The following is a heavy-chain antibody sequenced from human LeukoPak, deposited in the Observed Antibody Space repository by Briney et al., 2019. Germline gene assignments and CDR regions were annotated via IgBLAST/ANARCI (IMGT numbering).Heavy chain of an antibody. V-gene: IGHV3-30-3*01. CDR2: ISYDGSNK. D-gene: IGHD2-15*01. CDR3: ARDRAIVVVVAAKVGLDAFDI. Sequence: GGSLRLSCAASGFTFSSYAMHWVRQAPGKGLEWVAVISYDGSNKYYADSVKGRFTISRDNSKNTLYLQMNSLRAEDTAVYYCARDRAIVVVVAAKVGLDAFDIWGQGTMVTVSS. J-gene: IGHJ3*02. CDR1: GFTFSSYA.